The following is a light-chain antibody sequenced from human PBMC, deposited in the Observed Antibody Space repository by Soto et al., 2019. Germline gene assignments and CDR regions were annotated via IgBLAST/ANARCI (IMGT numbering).Light chain of an antibody. V-gene: IGKV1-27*01. CDR3: QKYDSAPFT. CDR1: QDSGYF. Sequence: DIQMTQSPSSLSASVGDRVTITCRASQDSGYFLTWYQQRPGKVPKLIIYSASSLFSGSPSRFSGSGSGTDFTLTTFNLQPDDVATYYCQKYDSAPFTFGPGTRVEIK. J-gene: IGKJ3*01. CDR2: SAS.